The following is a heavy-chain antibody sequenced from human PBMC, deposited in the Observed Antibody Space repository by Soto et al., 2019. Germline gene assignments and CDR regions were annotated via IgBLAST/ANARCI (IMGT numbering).Heavy chain of an antibody. CDR2: ISYDGSNK. D-gene: IGHD4-17*01. CDR3: AKDGRHYGDYVPFDY. V-gene: IGHV3-30*18. CDR1: GFTFSSYG. Sequence: GSLRLSCAASGFTFSSYGMHWVRQAPGKGLEWVAVISYDGSNKYYADSVKGRFTISRDNSKNTLYLQMNSLRAEDTAVYYCAKDGRHYGDYVPFDYWGQGTLVTVSS. J-gene: IGHJ4*02.